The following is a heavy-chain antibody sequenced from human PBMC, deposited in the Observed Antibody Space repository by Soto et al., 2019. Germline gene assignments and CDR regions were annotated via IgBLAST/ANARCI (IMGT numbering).Heavy chain of an antibody. V-gene: IGHV4-34*01. CDR1: GGSFSGYY. CDR3: ARKGALLIGDHGCYFQH. J-gene: IGHJ1*01. Sequence: QVQLQQWGAGLLKPSETLSLTCAVYGGSFSGYYWSWIRQTPGKGLEWIGEVNHIGITNYSPSLKGRVTISADISTNQFSLKLSSVTVADTAIYYCARKGALLIGDHGCYFQHWGQGTPVTVSS. CDR2: VNHIGIT. D-gene: IGHD4-17*01.